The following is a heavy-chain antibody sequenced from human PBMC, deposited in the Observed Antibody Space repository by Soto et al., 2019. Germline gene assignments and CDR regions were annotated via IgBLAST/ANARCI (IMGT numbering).Heavy chain of an antibody. CDR1: GGSFTTYY. Sequence: QVQLHQWGAGLLKPSETLSLTCAVYGGSFTTYYWSWIRQSPGKGLEWIREINHSGFTNYNPSLESRVTTSVDTSKNQFSLKLRSVTAADTAIYYCARRYCSDSYCSYFDYWGRGTLVSVSS. CDR2: INHSGFT. CDR3: ARRYCSDSYCSYFDY. D-gene: IGHD2-15*01. V-gene: IGHV4-34*01. J-gene: IGHJ4*02.